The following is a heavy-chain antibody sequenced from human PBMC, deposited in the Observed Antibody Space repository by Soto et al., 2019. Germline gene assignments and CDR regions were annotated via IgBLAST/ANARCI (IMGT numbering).Heavy chain of an antibody. CDR3: ARNSPPPRE. Sequence: QVQLVQSGAEVKKPGASVKVSCKASGYTFTSYGISWVRQAPGQGLEWMGWISAYNGNTNCAQKLQGRVTMTTDTSTTQASMELRRLRSAATAVYSGARNSPPPREWGQGTLVTVSS. V-gene: IGHV1-18*01. J-gene: IGHJ4*02. D-gene: IGHD2-21*01. CDR1: GYTFTSYG. CDR2: ISAYNGNT.